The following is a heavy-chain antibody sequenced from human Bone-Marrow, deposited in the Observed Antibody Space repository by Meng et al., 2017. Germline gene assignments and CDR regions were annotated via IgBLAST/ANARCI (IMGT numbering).Heavy chain of an antibody. Sequence: GESLKISCAASGFTLNNYWMHWVRQVPGQGLVWVARINIDGTATNYADSVKGRFTISRDNAKNTLYLPMNSLRADDTAVYYCARELRLYWYLDLWGRGTLVTVSS. CDR1: GFTLNNYW. D-gene: IGHD3-16*01. CDR2: INIDGTAT. CDR3: ARELRLYWYLDL. J-gene: IGHJ2*01. V-gene: IGHV3-74*01.